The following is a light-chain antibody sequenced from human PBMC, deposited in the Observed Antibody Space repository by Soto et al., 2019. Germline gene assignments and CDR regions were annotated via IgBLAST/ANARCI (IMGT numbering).Light chain of an antibody. CDR2: GAS. CDR3: QQRSSGTLT. Sequence: EIVLTQSPATLSLSLGERATLACRASQSVXKSLVWFQQKPGQAPRILXDGASNRATGIPARFSGSGSATDFTLTISSLEPEDFAVYFCQQRSSGTLTFGGGTKVDIK. CDR1: QSVXKS. V-gene: IGKV3-11*01. J-gene: IGKJ4*02.